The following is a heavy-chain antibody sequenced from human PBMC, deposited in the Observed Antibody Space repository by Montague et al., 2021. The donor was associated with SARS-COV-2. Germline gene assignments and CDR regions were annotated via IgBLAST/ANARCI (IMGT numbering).Heavy chain of an antibody. D-gene: IGHD1-26*01. CDR2: IYSGDSST. CDR1: GFTFSSYA. Sequence: SLRLSCAASGFTFSSYAMSWVRQAPGKGLEWVSVIYSGDSSTYYADSVKGRFTTSRDNSKNTLYLQMNSPRAEDTAVYYCAKRGATSPFDSWGQGTLVTVSS. CDR3: AKRGATSPFDS. J-gene: IGHJ4*02. V-gene: IGHV3-23*03.